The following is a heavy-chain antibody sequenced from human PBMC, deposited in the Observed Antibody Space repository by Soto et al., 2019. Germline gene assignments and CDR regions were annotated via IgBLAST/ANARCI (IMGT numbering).Heavy chain of an antibody. J-gene: IGHJ6*02. CDR2: ISYDGTNK. CDR3: AKDLQSYGDYDYYWYGMDV. D-gene: IGHD4-17*01. Sequence: QVQLVESGGGEVQPGRSLTLSCAASGFTFSTYGMHWVRQTPGKGLEWVAVISYDGTNKFYSDSVKGRFTISRDNFKNTLNLQMNSLRAGDTAVYSCAKDLQSYGDYDYYWYGMDVWGLGTRVTVSS. V-gene: IGHV3-30*18. CDR1: GFTFSTYG.